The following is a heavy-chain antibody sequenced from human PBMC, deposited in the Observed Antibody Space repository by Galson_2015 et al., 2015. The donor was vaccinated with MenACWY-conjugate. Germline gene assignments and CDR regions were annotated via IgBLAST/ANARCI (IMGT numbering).Heavy chain of an antibody. CDR3: ARDYGSGPYYMGWFDP. CDR2: ISSTSTII. CDR1: RISFRTYN. V-gene: IGHV3-48*02. Sequence: SLRLSCAASRISFRTYNMNWVRQAPGKGLEWVSYISSTSTIIYYADSVKGRFTISRDNAKNSLYLQMNSLRDEDTAVYYCARDYGSGPYYMGWFDPWGQGTLVTVSS. J-gene: IGHJ5*02. D-gene: IGHD3-10*01.